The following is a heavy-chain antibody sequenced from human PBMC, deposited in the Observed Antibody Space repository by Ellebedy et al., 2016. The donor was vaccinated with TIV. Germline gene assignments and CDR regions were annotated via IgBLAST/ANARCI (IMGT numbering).Heavy chain of an antibody. J-gene: IGHJ4*02. V-gene: IGHV3-21*01. CDR1: GFTFSSSS. Sequence: GESLKISCAAPGFTFSSSSMNWVRQAPGKGLAWVSSISSSSSYIYYANSVKGRFTISRDNANNSLYLQMNSLRAEDTAVYYCAREGGYSGYENFDYWGQGTLVTVSS. CDR3: AREGGYSGYENFDY. CDR2: ISSSSSYI. D-gene: IGHD5-12*01.